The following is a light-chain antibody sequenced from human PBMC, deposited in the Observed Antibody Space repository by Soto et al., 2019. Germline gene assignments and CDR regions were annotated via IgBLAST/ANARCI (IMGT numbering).Light chain of an antibody. CDR1: QSVSTF. V-gene: IGKV3-11*01. CDR3: QQRGDWPPIT. CDR2: NAS. J-gene: IGKJ5*01. Sequence: EIVLTQYPATLSLSPGERAILSCRASQSVSTFLAWFQQKPGQPPRLLIYNASNRTTGIPARFSGSGSGTDFTLTISSLEPEDFAVYYCQQRGDWPPITFGQGTRLEIK.